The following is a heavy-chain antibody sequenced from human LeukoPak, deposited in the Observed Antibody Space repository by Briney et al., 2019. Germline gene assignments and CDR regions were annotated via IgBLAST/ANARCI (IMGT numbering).Heavy chain of an antibody. V-gene: IGHV4-30-2*01. CDR3: ARESYYYDSSGYPDFGY. J-gene: IGHJ4*02. CDR1: GGSISSGGYY. Sequence: SETLSLTCTVSGGSISSGGYYWSWIRQPPGKGLEWIGYIYHSGSTYYNPSLKSRVTISVDRSKNQFSLKLSSVTAADTAVYYCARESYYYDSSGYPDFGYWGQGTLVTVSS. CDR2: IYHSGST. D-gene: IGHD3-22*01.